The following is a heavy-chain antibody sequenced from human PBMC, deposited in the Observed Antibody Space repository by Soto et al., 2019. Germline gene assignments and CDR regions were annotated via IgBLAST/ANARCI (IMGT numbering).Heavy chain of an antibody. V-gene: IGHV2-5*02. CDR2: IYWDDDK. J-gene: IGHJ5*02. D-gene: IGHD6-19*01. Sequence: SGPTLVNPTQTLTLTCTFSGFSLSSSGVGVGWIRQPPGKALEWLALIYWDDDKRYSPSLKSRLTITKDTSKNQVVLTMTNMDPVDTAVYYCAKGHDSSGWYSYNWFDPWGQGTLVTVSS. CDR1: GFSLSSSGVG. CDR3: AKGHDSSGWYSYNWFDP.